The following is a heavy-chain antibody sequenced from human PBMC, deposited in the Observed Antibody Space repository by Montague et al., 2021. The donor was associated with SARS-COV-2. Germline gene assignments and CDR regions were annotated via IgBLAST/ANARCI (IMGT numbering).Heavy chain of an antibody. Sequence: SETLSLTCAISGGSFSNYYWSWSRQPPGQGLEWNWEGNQSGTTIYNPSVKSGVTISEDMSKNQFYLWLNSVTDADTAVYYCARGRRPVVVSGAGPAGRAVDIWGQGTMVTVSS. D-gene: IGHD2-2*01. V-gene: IGHV4-34*01. CDR3: ARGRRPVVVSGAGPAGRAVDI. CDR1: GGSFSNYY. CDR2: GNQSGTT. J-gene: IGHJ3*02.